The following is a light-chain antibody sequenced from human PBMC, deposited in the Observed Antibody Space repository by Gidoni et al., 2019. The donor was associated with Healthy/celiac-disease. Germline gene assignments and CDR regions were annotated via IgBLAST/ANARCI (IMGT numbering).Light chain of an antibody. Sequence: SYVLTQPPSVSVAPGQTARITCGGNNSGSKSVHWYQQKPGQAPVLVDYDDRDRPSGIPERFSGSNSGNTATLTISRVEAGDEADYYCQVWDSSSDHPGVFGGGTKLTVL. CDR1: NSGSKS. CDR2: DDR. CDR3: QVWDSSSDHPGV. J-gene: IGLJ2*01. V-gene: IGLV3-21*02.